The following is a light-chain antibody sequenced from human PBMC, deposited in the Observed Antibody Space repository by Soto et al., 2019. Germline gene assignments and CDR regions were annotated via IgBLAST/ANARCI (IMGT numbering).Light chain of an antibody. Sequence: QSVLTQPPSASGSPGQSVTISCTGTSSDVGGYNYVSWYQHHPGKAPKLMIYEVSKRPSGVPDRFSGSKSGNTASLTVSGLQAEDEADYYCQSYDSSLRRVFGGGTKLTVL. CDR1: SSDVGGYNY. CDR2: EVS. V-gene: IGLV2-8*01. J-gene: IGLJ3*02. CDR3: QSYDSSLRRV.